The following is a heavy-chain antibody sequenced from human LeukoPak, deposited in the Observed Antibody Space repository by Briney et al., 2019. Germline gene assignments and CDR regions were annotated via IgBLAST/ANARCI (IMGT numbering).Heavy chain of an antibody. D-gene: IGHD3-16*01. V-gene: IGHV1-18*01. CDR1: GYTLTELS. CDR3: ARELGGIDY. CDR2: ISAYNGNT. Sequence: ASVKVSCKVSGYTLTELSMHWVRQAPGKGLEWMGWISAYNGNTNYAQKLQGRVTMTTDTSTSTAYMELRSLRSDDTAVYYCARELGGIDYWGQGTLVTVSS. J-gene: IGHJ4*02.